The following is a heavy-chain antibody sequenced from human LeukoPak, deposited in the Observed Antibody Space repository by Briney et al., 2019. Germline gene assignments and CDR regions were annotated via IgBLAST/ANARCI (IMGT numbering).Heavy chain of an antibody. Sequence: PSETLSLTCTVSGGSISSYYWSWIRQPPGKGLEWIGYIYYSGSTNYNPSLKSRVTISVDTSKNQFSLKLSSVTAADTAVYYCARGTRGDYVYHRGNFRRMVYYYYMDVWGQGTLVTVSS. V-gene: IGHV4-59*01. D-gene: IGHD4-17*01. CDR1: GGSISSYY. CDR3: ARGTRGDYVYHRGNFRRMVYYYYMDV. J-gene: IGHJ6*03. CDR2: IYYSGST.